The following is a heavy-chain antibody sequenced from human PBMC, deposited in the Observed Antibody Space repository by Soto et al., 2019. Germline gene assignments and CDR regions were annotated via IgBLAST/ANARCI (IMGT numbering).Heavy chain of an antibody. D-gene: IGHD1-1*01. CDR2: IIPIFGTA. V-gene: IGHV1-69*12. Sequence: QVQLVQSGAEVKKPGSSVKVSCKASGGTFSSYAISWVRQAPGQGLEWMGGIIPIFGTANYAQKFQGRVTXXADESASTAYMELSSLRSEDTAVYYCARPTKPLYYCCGMEVWGQGTQVTVSS. J-gene: IGHJ6*02. CDR1: GGTFSSYA. CDR3: ARPTKPLYYCCGMEV.